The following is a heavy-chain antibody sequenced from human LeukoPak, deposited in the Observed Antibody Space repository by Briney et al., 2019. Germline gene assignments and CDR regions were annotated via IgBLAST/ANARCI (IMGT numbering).Heavy chain of an antibody. V-gene: IGHV3-23*01. CDR3: AKDGLGYYFDY. Sequence: GGSLRLPCAASGFIFSSYVMSWVRQAPGKGLEWVSTIRGRGDNTHYADSVRGRFTISRDSSKNTLYLQMNSLRAGDTAVYYCAKDGLGYYFDYWGQGTVVTVSS. CDR1: GFIFSSYV. J-gene: IGHJ4*02. D-gene: IGHD6-19*01. CDR2: IRGRGDNT.